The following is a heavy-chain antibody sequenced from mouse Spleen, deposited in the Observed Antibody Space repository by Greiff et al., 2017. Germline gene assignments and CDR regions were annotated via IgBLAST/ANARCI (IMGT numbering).Heavy chain of an antibody. CDR3: TTSYSNYFYFDY. CDR1: GFNIKDDY. CDR2: IDPENGDT. D-gene: IGHD2-5*01. V-gene: IGHV14-4*01. Sequence: VHVKQSGAELVRPGASVKLSCTASGFNIKDDYMHWVKQRPEQGLEWIGWIDPENGDTEYASKFQGKATITADTSSNTAYLQLSSLTSEDTAVYYCTTSYSNYFYFDYWGQGTTLTVSS. J-gene: IGHJ2*01.